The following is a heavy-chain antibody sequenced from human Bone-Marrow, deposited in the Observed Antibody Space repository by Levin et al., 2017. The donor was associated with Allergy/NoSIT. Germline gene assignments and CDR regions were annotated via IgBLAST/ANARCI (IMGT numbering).Heavy chain of an antibody. CDR2: INFNGIT. CDR1: GESFSGYF. CDR3: ARGGEVPSQYYFDY. V-gene: IGHV4-34*01. J-gene: IGHJ4*02. D-gene: IGHD4-11*01. Sequence: NPSETLSLTCAVNGESFSGYFWTWIRQSPGKGLEWIGQINFNGITTYNPSLKSRVVLSVDPTKKRFSLEMNYLTAADTAVYFCARGGEVPSQYYFDYWGQGSLVTVSS.